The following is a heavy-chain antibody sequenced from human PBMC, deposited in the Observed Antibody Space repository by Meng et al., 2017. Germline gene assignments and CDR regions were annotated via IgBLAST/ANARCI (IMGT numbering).Heavy chain of an antibody. J-gene: IGHJ4*02. V-gene: IGHV4-61*01. Sequence: QLQEAGPGLVRPSETLSLTCTVSGGSVGSGNYYWSWIRQPPGKGLEWIGYIVYSGSTTYNPSLKTRVTISVDTSKNQFSLKLTSVTAADTAVYFCARDVGGDYETLFDYWGQGTLVTVSS. CDR3: ARDVGGDYETLFDY. CDR2: IVYSGST. CDR1: GGSVGSGNYY. D-gene: IGHD4-17*01.